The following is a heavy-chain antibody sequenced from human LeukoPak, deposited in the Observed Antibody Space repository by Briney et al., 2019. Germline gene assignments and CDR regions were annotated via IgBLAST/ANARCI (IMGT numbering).Heavy chain of an antibody. Sequence: GASVKVSCKASGYTFTGYYIHWVRQAPGQGLEWMGWFNPNSGGTNSEQKFQGRVTMTSDTSTSTLYMDLSRLRSDDTAVYYCARDQGPILTGYMPFDYWGQGTLVTVSS. D-gene: IGHD3-9*01. J-gene: IGHJ4*02. V-gene: IGHV1-2*02. CDR1: GYTFTGYY. CDR2: FNPNSGGT. CDR3: ARDQGPILTGYMPFDY.